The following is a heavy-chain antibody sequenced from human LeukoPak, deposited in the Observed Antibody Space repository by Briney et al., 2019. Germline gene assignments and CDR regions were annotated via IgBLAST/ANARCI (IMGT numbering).Heavy chain of an antibody. Sequence: GGSLRLSCVASGFTFRGHSMNWVRQAPGKGLEWVSYINDNSETKVYADSVKGRFTISRGNADNSLFLQMSYLGVEDTAVYYCARYGSGTNLKDPFDYWGQGTLVTVSS. CDR1: GFTFRGHS. CDR3: ARYGSGTNLKDPFDY. V-gene: IGHV3-48*01. D-gene: IGHD3-10*01. J-gene: IGHJ4*02. CDR2: INDNSETK.